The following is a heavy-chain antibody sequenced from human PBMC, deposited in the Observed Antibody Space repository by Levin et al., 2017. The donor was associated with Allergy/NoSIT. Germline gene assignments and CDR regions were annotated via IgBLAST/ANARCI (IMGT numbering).Heavy chain of an antibody. Sequence: PGGSLRLSCAASGLTFSNHGMHWVRQAPGKGLEWVAVISYDGNNKFYEDSVKGRFNIFRDNSKNTLYLQMYSLRAEDTAVYYCAKGKDCNSVSCPIDSWGQGTLVTVSS. D-gene: IGHD2-2*01. CDR3: AKGKDCNSVSCPIDS. CDR1: GLTFSNHG. CDR2: ISYDGNNK. V-gene: IGHV3-30*18. J-gene: IGHJ4*02.